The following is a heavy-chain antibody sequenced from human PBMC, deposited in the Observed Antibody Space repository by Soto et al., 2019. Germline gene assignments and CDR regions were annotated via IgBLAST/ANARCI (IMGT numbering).Heavy chain of an antibody. CDR3: ASYAITGGSIDY. CDR1: GGSISSYY. Sequence: SETLSLTCTVSGGSISSYYWSWIRQPPGKGLEWIGYIYYSGSTNYNPSLKSRVTISVDTSKNQFSLKLSSVTAADTAVYYCASYAITGGSIDYWGQGTLVTVSS. J-gene: IGHJ4*02. CDR2: IYYSGST. V-gene: IGHV4-59*08. D-gene: IGHD3-10*01.